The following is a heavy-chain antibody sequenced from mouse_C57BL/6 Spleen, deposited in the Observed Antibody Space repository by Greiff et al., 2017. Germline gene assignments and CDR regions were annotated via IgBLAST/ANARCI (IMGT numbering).Heavy chain of an antibody. CDR1: GYSFTGYY. CDR2: INPSTGGT. D-gene: IGHD1-1*01. Sequence: EVQLQQSGPELVKPGASVKISCKASGYSFTGYYMNWVKQSPEKSLEWIGEINPSTGGTTYNQKFKAKATLTVDKSSSTAYMQLKSLTSEDSAVYYCARREIYYYGSSSYYAMDYWGQGTSVTVSS. J-gene: IGHJ4*01. CDR3: ARREIYYYGSSSYYAMDY. V-gene: IGHV1-42*01.